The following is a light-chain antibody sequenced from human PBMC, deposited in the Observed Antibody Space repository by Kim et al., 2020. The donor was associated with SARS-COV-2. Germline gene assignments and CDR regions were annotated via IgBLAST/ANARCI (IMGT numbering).Light chain of an antibody. Sequence: EIVLTQSPGTLSLSPGERAALSCRTSQSVSSSYLAWYQQKPGQAPRLLIYGASRRATGTPDRFSGSGSGTDFTLTISRLEPEDFAVYYCQHYHSSPPRTFGQGTKVDIK. CDR3: QHYHSSPPRT. J-gene: IGKJ1*01. CDR1: QSVSSSY. CDR2: GAS. V-gene: IGKV3-20*01.